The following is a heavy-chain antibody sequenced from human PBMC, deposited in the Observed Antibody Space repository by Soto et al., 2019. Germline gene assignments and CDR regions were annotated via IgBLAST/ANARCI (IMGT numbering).Heavy chain of an antibody. D-gene: IGHD6-13*01. CDR3: VKDESINWYSGHFRH. CDR2: MNQDGSEK. Sequence: PGGSLRLSCAASGFTFSNSWMTWVRQAPGKGLEWVANMNQDGSEKYYEDSVKGRFTISRDNAKNSLHLQMNSLSAEDTAFYYCVKDESINWYSGHFRHWGQGTLVTVSS. CDR1: GFTFSNSW. V-gene: IGHV3-7*03. J-gene: IGHJ1*01.